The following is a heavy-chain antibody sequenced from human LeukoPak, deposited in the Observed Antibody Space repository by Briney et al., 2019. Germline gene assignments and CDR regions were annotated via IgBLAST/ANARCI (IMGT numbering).Heavy chain of an antibody. CDR1: GGPISSYY. CDR2: IYYSGST. D-gene: IGHD2-2*01. Sequence: SETLSLTCTVSGGPISSYYWSWIRQPPGKGLEWIGYIYYSGSTNYNPSLKSRVTISVDTSKNQFSLKLSSVTAADTAVYYCARHVGGAYQFDYWGQGTLVTVSS. J-gene: IGHJ4*02. CDR3: ARHVGGAYQFDY. V-gene: IGHV4-59*08.